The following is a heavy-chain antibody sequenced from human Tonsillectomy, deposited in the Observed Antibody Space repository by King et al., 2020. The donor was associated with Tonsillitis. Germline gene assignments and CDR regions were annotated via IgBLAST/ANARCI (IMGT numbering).Heavy chain of an antibody. V-gene: IGHV3-9*01. D-gene: IGHD6-6*01. CDR2: ICWDSGII. Sequence: VQLVESGGGLVQPGRSLRLSCAASGFTFDDYAMHWVRQGPGKGLEWVSSICWDSGIIEHSDAVKGRLTISRDNANNYLYLQMNSLRAEDTALYYCVKSIDSSSWGVPQTAFDYWGQGTQVFVSS. CDR1: GFTFDDYA. J-gene: IGHJ4*02. CDR3: VKSIDSSSWGVPQTAFDY.